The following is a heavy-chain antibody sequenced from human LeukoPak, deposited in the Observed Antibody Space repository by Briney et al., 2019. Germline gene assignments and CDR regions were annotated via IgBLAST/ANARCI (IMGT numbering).Heavy chain of an antibody. CDR3: AKDFCSGGSCYRWYFDY. CDR2: ISGSGGST. J-gene: IGHJ4*02. CDR1: GFTFSSYA. D-gene: IGHD2-15*01. V-gene: IGHV3-23*01. Sequence: GGSLRLSCAASGFTFSSYAMSWVRQAPGKGLEWVPAISGSGGSTYYADSVKGRFTIPRDNSKNTLYLQMNSLRAEDTAVYYCAKDFCSGGSCYRWYFDYWGQGTLVTVSS.